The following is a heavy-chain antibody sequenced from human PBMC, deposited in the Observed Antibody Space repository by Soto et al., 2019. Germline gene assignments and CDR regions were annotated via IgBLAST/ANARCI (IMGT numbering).Heavy chain of an antibody. V-gene: IGHV3-30-3*01. D-gene: IGHD5-18*01. CDR2: ISYDGSNK. CDR1: GFTFSSYA. CDR3: ARSYGPRDYYYGMDV. J-gene: IGHJ6*02. Sequence: GGSLRLSCAASGFTFSSYAMHWVRQAPGKGLEWVAVISYDGSNKYYADSAKGRFTISRDNSKNTLYLQMNSLRAEDTAVYYCARSYGPRDYYYGMDVWGQGTTVTVSS.